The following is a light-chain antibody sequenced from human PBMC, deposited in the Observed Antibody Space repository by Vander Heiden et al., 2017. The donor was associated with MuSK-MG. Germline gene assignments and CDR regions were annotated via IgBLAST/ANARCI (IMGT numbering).Light chain of an antibody. CDR3: SSYAGSKSLG. CDR1: SSDVGGYNY. Sequence: QSALTQPPSASGSPGQSVTISCTGTSSDVGGYNYVSWYQQHPGKDPKRRREEVSKRPSGVPERFAGSKSGKKAYMNVSGLQAEDEADDDCSSYAGSKSLGFGGGTKLTV. CDR2: EVS. J-gene: IGLJ2*01. V-gene: IGLV2-8*01.